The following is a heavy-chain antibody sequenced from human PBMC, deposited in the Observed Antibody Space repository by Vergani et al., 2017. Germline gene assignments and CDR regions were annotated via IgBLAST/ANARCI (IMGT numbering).Heavy chain of an antibody. J-gene: IGHJ4*02. CDR2: INPSGGHT. D-gene: IGHD3-16*01. Sequence: QVQVVQSGAEVKKSGASVKVSCKTSGYTFSNYYMHWVRQAPGQGLEWMGIINPSGGHTNYAQKFQGRVTMTRDTSTSTVYMELRSLRSEDTAIYYCAKHFRGWGIDYWGQGTQVIVSS. CDR3: AKHFRGWGIDY. CDR1: GYTFSNYY. V-gene: IGHV1-46*01.